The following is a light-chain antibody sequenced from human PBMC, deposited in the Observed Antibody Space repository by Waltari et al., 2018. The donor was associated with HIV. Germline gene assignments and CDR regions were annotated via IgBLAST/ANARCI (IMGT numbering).Light chain of an antibody. CDR2: DNN. J-gene: IGLJ3*02. Sequence: QSVLTQPPSVSAAPGQKVTISCSGSSSNLGNNYVSWYKQLPGTAPKLLLYDNNNRPSGIPDRFIGSKSGTSATLGSTGLQTGDEADYYCGTWDSSLSIGVFGGGTKLTVL. CDR1: SSNLGNNY. V-gene: IGLV1-51*01. CDR3: GTWDSSLSIGV.